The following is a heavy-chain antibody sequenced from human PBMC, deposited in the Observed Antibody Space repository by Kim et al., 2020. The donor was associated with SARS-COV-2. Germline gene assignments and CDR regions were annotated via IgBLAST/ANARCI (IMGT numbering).Heavy chain of an antibody. CDR1: GDSISNTAHY. CDR2: IYYTGGT. CDR3: ARQSRGSGTFSWFDP. J-gene: IGHJ5*02. D-gene: IGHD3-10*01. Sequence: SETLSLTCTVSGDSISNTAHYWNWMRQHPEGGLEWIGYIYYTGGTNYNPALKSRVSISVDTSQNQLSLHLSSVTAADTAIYYCARQSRGSGTFSWFDPWGQGALVTVSS. V-gene: IGHV4-31*03.